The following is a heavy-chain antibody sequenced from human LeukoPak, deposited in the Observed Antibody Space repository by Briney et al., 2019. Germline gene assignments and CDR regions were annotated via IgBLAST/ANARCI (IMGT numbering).Heavy chain of an antibody. D-gene: IGHD4-17*01. J-gene: IGHJ3*02. CDR1: GGTFSSYA. CDR3: ARAPHDYGDLGPAFDI. Sequence: GASVKVSCKASGGTFSSYAISWVRKAPGQGLEWMGGIIPIFGTANYAQKFQGRGTITADESTSTAYMELSSLRSEDTAVSSCARAPHDYGDLGPAFDIWGQGTMVTVSS. CDR2: IIPIFGTA. V-gene: IGHV1-69*13.